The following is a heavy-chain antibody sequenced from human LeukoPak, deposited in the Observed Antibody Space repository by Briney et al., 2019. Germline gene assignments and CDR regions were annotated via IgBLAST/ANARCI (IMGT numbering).Heavy chain of an antibody. CDR1: GGSISSGSYY. V-gene: IGHV4-61*02. CDR3: ARGLTYYDSSGYYHKEFDY. D-gene: IGHD3-22*01. CDR2: IYTSGST. Sequence: PSETLSLTCTVSGGSISSGSYYWSWIRQPAGKGLEWIGRIYTSGSTNYNPSLKSRVTISVDTSKNQFSLKLSSVTAADTAVYYCARGLTYYDSSGYYHKEFDYWGQGTLVTVSS. J-gene: IGHJ4*02.